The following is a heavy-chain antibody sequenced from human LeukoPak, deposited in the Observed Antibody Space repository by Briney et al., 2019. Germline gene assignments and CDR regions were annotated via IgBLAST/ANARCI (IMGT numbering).Heavy chain of an antibody. Sequence: GGSLRLSCAASGFTFSTYAMHWVRQTPGKGLEYVSGIDSNGGRTYYANSVKGRFTISRDNSKNTLYLQMNSLRAEDTAVYYCARGPSGYHNTGGQGTLVTVSS. CDR2: IDSNGGRT. D-gene: IGHD5-12*01. J-gene: IGHJ1*01. V-gene: IGHV3-64*01. CDR1: GFTFSTYA. CDR3: ARGPSGYHNT.